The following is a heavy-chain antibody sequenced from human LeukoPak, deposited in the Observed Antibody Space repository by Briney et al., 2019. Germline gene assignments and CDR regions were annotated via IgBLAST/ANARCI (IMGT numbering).Heavy chain of an antibody. CDR2: MNPNSGNT. CDR1: GYTFTSYD. Sequence: ASVKVSRKASGYTFTSYDINWVRQATGQGLEWMGWMNPNSGNTGYAQKFQGRVTMTRNTSISTAYMELSSLRSEDTAVYYCATARYSGYDYADYWGQGTLVTVSS. J-gene: IGHJ4*02. D-gene: IGHD5-12*01. CDR3: ATARYSGYDYADY. V-gene: IGHV1-8*01.